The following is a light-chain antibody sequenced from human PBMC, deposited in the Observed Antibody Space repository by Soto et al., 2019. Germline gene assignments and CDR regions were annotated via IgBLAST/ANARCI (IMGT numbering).Light chain of an antibody. CDR2: DVN. J-gene: IGLJ2*01. CDR3: TSWTTSTTMK. V-gene: IGLV2-14*01. CDR1: SREVGAYNY. Sequence: QSVLTQPASVSGSPGQSITISCTGTSREVGAYNYVSWYQQHPGKAPKLMIYDVNIRPSGVSNRFSGSKSGNTASLTISGLQAEDEADYYCTSWTTSTTMKFGGGTKVTVL.